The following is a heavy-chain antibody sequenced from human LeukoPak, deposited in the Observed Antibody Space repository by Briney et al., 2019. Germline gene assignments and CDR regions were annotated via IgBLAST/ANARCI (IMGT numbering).Heavy chain of an antibody. V-gene: IGHV3-9*01. CDR2: ISWNSGSI. J-gene: IGHJ4*02. CDR1: GFTFDDYA. D-gene: IGHD5-18*01. CDR3: ARLRGYSYGLDY. Sequence: PGGSLRLSCAASGFTFDDYAMHWVRQAPGKGLEWVSGISWNSGSIGYADSVKGRFTISRDNAKNSLYLQMNSLRAEDTALYYCARLRGYSYGLDYWGRGTLVTVSS.